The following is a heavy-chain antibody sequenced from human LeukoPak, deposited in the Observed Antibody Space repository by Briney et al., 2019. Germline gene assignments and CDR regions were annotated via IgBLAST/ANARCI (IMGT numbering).Heavy chain of an antibody. CDR1: GYTFTSYG. V-gene: IGHV1-18*01. CDR2: ISAYNGNT. J-gene: IGHJ3*02. D-gene: IGHD6-6*01. CDR3: ASSPGTAARGAFDI. Sequence: ASVKVSCKASGYTFTSYGISWVRQAPGQGLEWMGWISAYNGNTNYAQKLQGRVTMTTDTSTSTAYMELRSLRSDDTAVYYYASSPGTAARGAFDIWGQGTMVTVSS.